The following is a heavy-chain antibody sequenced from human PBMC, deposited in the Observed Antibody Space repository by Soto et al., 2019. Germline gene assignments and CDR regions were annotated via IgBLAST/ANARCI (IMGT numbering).Heavy chain of an antibody. Sequence: SETLSLTCTVSGGSISSGGYCWSWIRQHPGKGLDWIGYIYYSGCTYYNPSLKSRVTISVDTSKNQFSLKLSSVTAADTAVYYCARDLPTMVRGVIIGRGWFDPWGQGTLVTVSS. V-gene: IGHV4-31*03. CDR3: ARDLPTMVRGVIIGRGWFDP. J-gene: IGHJ5*02. CDR1: GGSISSGGYC. D-gene: IGHD3-10*01. CDR2: IYYSGCT.